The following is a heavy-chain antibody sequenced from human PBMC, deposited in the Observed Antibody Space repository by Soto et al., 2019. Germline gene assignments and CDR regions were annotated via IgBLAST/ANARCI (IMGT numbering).Heavy chain of an antibody. CDR2: IHHSGST. V-gene: IGHV4-38-2*01. CDR3: ARSSGYVPGGY. D-gene: IGHD5-12*01. CDR1: GYPISSGYY. J-gene: IGHJ4*02. Sequence: SETLSLTCAVSGYPISSGYYWGWIRQPPGKGLEWIGIIHHSGSTYYNPSLRSRITISVDTSKNQFSLKMPSVTAADTAVYYCARSSGYVPGGYWGQGILVTVS.